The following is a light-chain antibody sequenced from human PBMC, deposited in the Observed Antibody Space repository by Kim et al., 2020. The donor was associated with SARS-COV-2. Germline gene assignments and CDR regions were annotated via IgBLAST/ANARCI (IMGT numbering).Light chain of an antibody. J-gene: IGLJ2*01. CDR1: KLGDKY. Sequence: VSTEQTASIPCSADKLGDKYACWYQQKPGQSPVLVIYHSDKRPPGIPERFSASNSGNTATLTISGTQAMDEADYYCQAWDTNTVLFGGGTQLTVL. V-gene: IGLV3-1*01. CDR3: QAWDTNTVL. CDR2: HSD.